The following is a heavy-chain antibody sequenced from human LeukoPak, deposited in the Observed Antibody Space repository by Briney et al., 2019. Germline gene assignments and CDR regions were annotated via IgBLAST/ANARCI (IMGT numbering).Heavy chain of an antibody. D-gene: IGHD3-22*01. V-gene: IGHV3-9*01. Sequence: PGRSLRLSCAASGFTFDDYAMHWVRQAPGKDLEWVSGISWNSGSIGYADSVKGRFTISRDNAKNSLYLQMNSLRAEDTALYYCAMGDSSGYYSPVGYWGQGTLVTVSS. CDR1: GFTFDDYA. J-gene: IGHJ4*02. CDR2: ISWNSGSI. CDR3: AMGDSSGYYSPVGY.